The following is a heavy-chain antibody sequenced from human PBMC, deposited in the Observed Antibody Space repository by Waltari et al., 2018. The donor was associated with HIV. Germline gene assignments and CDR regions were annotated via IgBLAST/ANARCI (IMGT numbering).Heavy chain of an antibody. Sequence: EVQLVESGGGLVKPGGSLRLSCAASGFTFSSYTMHWVRQAPGKGLEWVSSIRSSSTYIYYADSVKGRFTISRDNAKNSLYLQMNSLRAGDTAVYHCARFTIFGVVTLYYFDYWGQGALVTVSS. J-gene: IGHJ4*02. CDR2: IRSSSTYI. CDR3: ARFTIFGVVTLYYFDY. D-gene: IGHD3-3*01. V-gene: IGHV3-21*01. CDR1: GFTFSSYT.